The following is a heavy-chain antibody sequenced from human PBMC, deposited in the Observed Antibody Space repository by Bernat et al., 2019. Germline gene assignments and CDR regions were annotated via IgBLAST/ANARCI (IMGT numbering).Heavy chain of an antibody. J-gene: IGHJ6*03. CDR3: AGGGGANYCYMDV. D-gene: IGHD2-21*01. Sequence: QVQLVQSGAEVKKPGASVKVSCKASGYTFTSYTMHWVRQAPGQRLEWMGWINAGNGDTKYSQRFQGRVTITRDTSASTAYMELSSLRSEDTAVYYCAGGGGANYCYMDVWGEGTTVTVSS. V-gene: IGHV1-3*01. CDR1: GYTFTSYT. CDR2: INAGNGDT.